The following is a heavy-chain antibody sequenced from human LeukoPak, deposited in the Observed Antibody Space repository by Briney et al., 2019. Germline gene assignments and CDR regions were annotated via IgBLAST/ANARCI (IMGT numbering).Heavy chain of an antibody. Sequence: GGSLRLSCAASGFTFSSFGMHWVRQAPGKGLEWVAFIRFDGSKKYYVDSVKGRFTISRDNSKNTLYLQMNSLRPEDTAVYYCTKGSGSTYNDFWSGVLDYWGQGTLVTVSS. J-gene: IGHJ4*02. CDR1: GFTFSSFG. CDR2: IRFDGSKK. V-gene: IGHV3-30*02. CDR3: TKGSGSTYNDFWSGVLDY. D-gene: IGHD3-3*01.